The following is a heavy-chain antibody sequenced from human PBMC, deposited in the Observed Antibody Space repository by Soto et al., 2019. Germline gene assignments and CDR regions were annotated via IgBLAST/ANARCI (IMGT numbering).Heavy chain of an antibody. CDR3: ARVRVYKIDP. D-gene: IGHD1-1*01. Sequence: SETLSLTCTVSGGSISSGGYYWSWIRQHPGKGLEWIGYIYYSGSTYYNPSPKSRVTISVDTSKNQFSLKLSSVTAADTAVYYCARVRVYKIDPWGQGTLVTVSS. J-gene: IGHJ5*02. V-gene: IGHV4-31*03. CDR1: GGSISSGGYY. CDR2: IYYSGST.